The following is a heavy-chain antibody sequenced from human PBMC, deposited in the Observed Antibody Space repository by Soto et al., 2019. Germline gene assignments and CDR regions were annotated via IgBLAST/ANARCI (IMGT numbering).Heavy chain of an antibody. CDR3: TRGPRATSAGTSAH. D-gene: IGHD6-13*01. CDR2: IYNDGTYA. J-gene: IGHJ4*02. Sequence: VQLVESGGGLVQPGGSLRLSCAGSGFTLNRYWMQWVRQVPGKGPVWVARIYNDGTYADYADSVKGRFTISRDNAKDTLYLQMNDLRAEDSALYHCTRGPRATSAGTSAHWGQGTLVTVSS. V-gene: IGHV3-74*01. CDR1: GFTLNRYW.